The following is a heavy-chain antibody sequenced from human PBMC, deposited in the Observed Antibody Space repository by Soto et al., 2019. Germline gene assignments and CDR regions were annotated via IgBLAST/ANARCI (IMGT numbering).Heavy chain of an antibody. D-gene: IGHD3-3*01. CDR1: GFTFSSYG. CDR3: AKDYASPRITIFGVVYYYYMDV. V-gene: IGHV3-30*18. Sequence: QVQLVESGGGVVQPGRSLRLSCAASGFTFSSYGMHWVRQAPGKGLEWVAVISYDGSNKYYADSVKGRFTISRDNSKNTLYLQMNSLRAEDTAVYYCAKDYASPRITIFGVVYYYYMDVWGKGTTVTVSS. CDR2: ISYDGSNK. J-gene: IGHJ6*03.